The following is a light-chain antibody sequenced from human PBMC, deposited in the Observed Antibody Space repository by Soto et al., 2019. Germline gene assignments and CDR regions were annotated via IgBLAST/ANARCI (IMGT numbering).Light chain of an antibody. CDR3: QVRTSWSIA. CDR2: RAS. J-gene: IGKJ5*01. V-gene: IGKV3-15*01. Sequence: IVMTQSPATLSVSPGERATLSCRASQSINSNLAWYQQKPGQAPRLLMFRASIRATGFPARFSGSGSGTEFNITINNLEPEDFALYYCQVRTSWSIAFGRGTRLETK. CDR1: QSINSN.